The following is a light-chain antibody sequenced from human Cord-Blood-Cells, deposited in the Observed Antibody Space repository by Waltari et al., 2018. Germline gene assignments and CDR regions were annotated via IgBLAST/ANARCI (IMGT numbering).Light chain of an antibody. Sequence: DIQTTQSPSSLSASLGDRVTITCRASQSISSYLNWYQQKPGKAPKLLIYAASSLQSGVPSRFSGSGSGTDFTLTISSPQPEDFATYYCQQSYSTPKTFGQGTKVEIK. J-gene: IGKJ1*01. CDR1: QSISSY. V-gene: IGKV1-39*01. CDR3: QQSYSTPKT. CDR2: AAS.